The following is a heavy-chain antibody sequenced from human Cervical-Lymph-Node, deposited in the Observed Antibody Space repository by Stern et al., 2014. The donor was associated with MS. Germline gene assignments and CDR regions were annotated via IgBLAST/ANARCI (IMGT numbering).Heavy chain of an antibody. CDR2: IHHSGTT. J-gene: IGHJ5*02. CDR3: ARASLGGYDWFDP. Sequence: QVQLQESGPGLVKASGTLSLTCAVSGDSITSDTWWSWVRQPPRKGLEWIGEIHHSGTTNYNPSLESRLTISLDKSKNQFSLNLNSGPAADTAVYYCARASLGGYDWFDPWGQGTLVTVSS. D-gene: IGHD5-12*01. V-gene: IGHV4-4*02. CDR1: GDSITSDTW.